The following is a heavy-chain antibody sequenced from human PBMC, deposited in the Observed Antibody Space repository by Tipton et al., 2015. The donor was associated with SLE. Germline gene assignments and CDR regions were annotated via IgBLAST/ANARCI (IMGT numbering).Heavy chain of an antibody. CDR1: GGSFSGYY. Sequence: TLSLTCAVYGGSFSGYYWSWIRQPPGKGLEWIGEINHSGSTNYNPSLKSRVTISVDTSKNQFSLKLSSVTAADTAVYYCARHCSGGSCYDYWGQGTLVTVSS. D-gene: IGHD2-15*01. CDR2: INHSGST. J-gene: IGHJ4*02. V-gene: IGHV4-34*01. CDR3: ARHCSGGSCYDY.